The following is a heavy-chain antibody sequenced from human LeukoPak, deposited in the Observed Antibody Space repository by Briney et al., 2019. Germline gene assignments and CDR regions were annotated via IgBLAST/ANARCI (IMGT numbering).Heavy chain of an antibody. CDR1: GFTFSTSS. V-gene: IGHV3-48*01. CDR2: IRSSSTTI. J-gene: IGHJ4*02. Sequence: GSLRLSCAASGFTFSTSSMNWVRQAPGKGLEWVSYIRSSSTTIYYADSVKGRFTISRDNAKNSLYLQMNSLRAEDTAVYFCARDSRSHCGTAACDYWGQGTLVTVSS. D-gene: IGHD2-8*02. CDR3: ARDSRSHCGTAACDY.